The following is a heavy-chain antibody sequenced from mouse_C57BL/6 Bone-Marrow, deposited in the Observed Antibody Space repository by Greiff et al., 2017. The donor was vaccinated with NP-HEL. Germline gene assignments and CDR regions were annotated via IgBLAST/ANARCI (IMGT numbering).Heavy chain of an antibody. Sequence: QVQLQQPGAELVKPGASVKLSCKASGYTFTSYWMQWVKQRPGQGLEWIGEIDPSDSYTNYNQKFTGKATLTVDTSSSTADMQLSSLTSEDSAVYYCAFYYSNYVFYFDYWGKGTTLTVSS. CDR1: GYTFTSYW. J-gene: IGHJ2*01. D-gene: IGHD2-5*01. CDR2: IDPSDSYT. V-gene: IGHV1-50*01. CDR3: AFYYSNYVFYFDY.